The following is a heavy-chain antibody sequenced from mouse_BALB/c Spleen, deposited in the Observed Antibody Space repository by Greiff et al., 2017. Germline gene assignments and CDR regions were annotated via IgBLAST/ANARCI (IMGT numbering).Heavy chain of an antibody. Sequence: VQLKESGAELVKPGASVKLSCTASGFNIKDTYMHWVKQRPEQGLEWIGRIDPANGNTKYDPKFQGKATITADTSSNTAYLQLSSLTSEDTAVYYCARMEAYWGQGTLVTVSA. CDR2: IDPANGNT. J-gene: IGHJ3*01. V-gene: IGHV14-3*02. CDR1: GFNIKDTY. CDR3: ARMEAY.